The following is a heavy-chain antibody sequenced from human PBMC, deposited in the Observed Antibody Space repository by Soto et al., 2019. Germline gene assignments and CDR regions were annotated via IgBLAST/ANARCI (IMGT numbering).Heavy chain of an antibody. Sequence: SETLSLTCAVYGGSFSGYYWSWIRQPPGKGLEWIGEINHSGSTNYNPSLKSRVTISVDTSKNQFSLKLSSVTAADTAVYYCARGVHHYGSGSYLYYFDYWGQGTLVT. D-gene: IGHD3-10*01. V-gene: IGHV4-34*01. CDR2: INHSGST. J-gene: IGHJ4*02. CDR3: ARGVHHYGSGSYLYYFDY. CDR1: GGSFSGYY.